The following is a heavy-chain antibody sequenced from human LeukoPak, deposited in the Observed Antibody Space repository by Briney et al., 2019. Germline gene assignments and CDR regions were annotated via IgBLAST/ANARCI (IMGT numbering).Heavy chain of an antibody. Sequence: HPGGSLRLSCAASGFTLSDYWMSWVRQAPGKGLEWVAVISYDGSNKYYADSVKGRFTISRDNSKNTLYLQMNSLRAEDTAVYYCAREVTPPFGELRGWFDPWGQGTLVTVSS. D-gene: IGHD3-10*01. CDR1: GFTLSDYW. CDR3: AREVTPPFGELRGWFDP. V-gene: IGHV3-30-3*01. CDR2: ISYDGSNK. J-gene: IGHJ5*02.